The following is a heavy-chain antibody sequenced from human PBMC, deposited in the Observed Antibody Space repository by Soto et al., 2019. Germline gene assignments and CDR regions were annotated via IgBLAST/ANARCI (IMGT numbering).Heavy chain of an antibody. CDR3: AKHWGTPAPDDY. Sequence: EVHLLESGGGLVQPGGSLTLSCAGSGFAFHTYDMTWVRQAPGKGLEWVSMISNRGSPYYSGSVRGRFTISRDNSNSILYLQMNSLRADDTAIYFCAKHWGTPAPDDYWGQGTRVTVSS. J-gene: IGHJ4*02. V-gene: IGHV3-23*01. CDR2: ISNRGSP. D-gene: IGHD6-13*01. CDR1: GFAFHTYD.